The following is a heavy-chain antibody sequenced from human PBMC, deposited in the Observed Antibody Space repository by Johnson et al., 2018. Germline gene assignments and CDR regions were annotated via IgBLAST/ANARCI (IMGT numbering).Heavy chain of an antibody. CDR2: INWNGGST. D-gene: IGHD3-16*01. CDR3: ARGRIPWGGDCYDYYGMDG. V-gene: IGHV3-20*01. Sequence: VQLVESGGGVVRPGGSPRLSCAASGFTFDDYAMSWVRQAPGKGLEWASGINWNGGSTGYADSVKGRFTISRDNAKNNLYLQMNSLMAGGPALNHRARGRIPWGGDCYDYYGMDGWGQVTTVTVSS. J-gene: IGHJ6*02. CDR1: GFTFDDYA.